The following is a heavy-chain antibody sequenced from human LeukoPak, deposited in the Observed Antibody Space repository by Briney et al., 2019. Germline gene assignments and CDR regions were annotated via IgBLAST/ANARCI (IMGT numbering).Heavy chain of an antibody. CDR1: GFTFSSYA. D-gene: IGHD4-17*01. CDR2: ISGSGGST. Sequence: PGGSLRLSCAASGFTFSSYAMSWVRQAPGKGLEWVSAISGSGGSTYYADSVKGRFTISRDNSKSTLYLQMNSLRAEDTAVYYCARDSYGDYYYYGMDVWGQGTTVTVSS. CDR3: ARDSYGDYYYYGMDV. V-gene: IGHV3-23*01. J-gene: IGHJ6*02.